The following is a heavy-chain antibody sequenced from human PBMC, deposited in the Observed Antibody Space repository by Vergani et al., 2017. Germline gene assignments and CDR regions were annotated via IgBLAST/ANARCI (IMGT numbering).Heavy chain of an antibody. J-gene: IGHJ4*02. CDR1: GYTFTGYY. D-gene: IGHD1-26*01. CDR3: ARASXGDLRGPVGGSYYGGCDY. V-gene: IGHV1-2*04. CDR2: INPNSGGT. Sequence: QVQLVQSGAEVKKPGASVKVSCKASGYTFTGYYMHWVRQAPGQGLEWMGWINPNSGGTNYAQKFQGWVTMTRDTSISTAYMELSRLRSDDTAVYYCARASXGDLRGPVGGSYYGGCDYWGQGTLVTVSS.